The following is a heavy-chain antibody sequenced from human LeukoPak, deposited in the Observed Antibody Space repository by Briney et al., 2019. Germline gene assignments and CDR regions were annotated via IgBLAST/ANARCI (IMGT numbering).Heavy chain of an antibody. D-gene: IGHD5-18*01. CDR2: INPNSGGT. J-gene: IGHJ5*02. Sequence: APVKVSRKASGYTFTGYYMHWVRQAPGQGLEWMGWINPNSGGTNYAQKFQGRVTMTRDTSISTAYMELSRLRSDDTAVYYCARDFRAAMVSDWFDPWGQGTLVTVSS. CDR1: GYTFTGYY. CDR3: ARDFRAAMVSDWFDP. V-gene: IGHV1-2*02.